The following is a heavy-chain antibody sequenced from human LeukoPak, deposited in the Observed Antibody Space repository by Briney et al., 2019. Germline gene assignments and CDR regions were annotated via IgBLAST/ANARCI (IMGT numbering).Heavy chain of an antibody. D-gene: IGHD2-2*01. Sequence: ASVEVSCKASGYTFTGYYMHWVRQAPGQGLEWMGWINPNSGGTNYAQKFQGRVTMTRDTSISTAYMELSRLRSDDTAVYYCARLMGYCSSTSCHPGWFDPWGQGTLVTVSS. CDR3: ARLMGYCSSTSCHPGWFDP. CDR2: INPNSGGT. J-gene: IGHJ5*02. CDR1: GYTFTGYY. V-gene: IGHV1-2*02.